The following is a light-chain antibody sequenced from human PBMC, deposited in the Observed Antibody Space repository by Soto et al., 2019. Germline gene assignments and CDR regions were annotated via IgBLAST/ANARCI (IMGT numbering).Light chain of an antibody. V-gene: IGLV4-60*03. CDR3: ETWDSNTRV. CDR1: SGHSSYI. Sequence: QAVVTQSSSASASLGSSVKLTCTLSSGHSSYIIAWHQQQPGKAPRYLMKLEGSGSYNKGSGVPDRFSGSSSGAHRYLTISNLQSEDEADYYCETWDSNTRVLGGGTKLTVL. CDR2: LEGSGSY. J-gene: IGLJ2*01.